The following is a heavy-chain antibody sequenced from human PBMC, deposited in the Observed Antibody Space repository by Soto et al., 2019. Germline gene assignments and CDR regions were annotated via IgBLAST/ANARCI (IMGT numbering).Heavy chain of an antibody. V-gene: IGHV3-23*01. Sequence: GGSLRLSCAASGFTFSSYGMHWVRQAPGKGLEWVSTASAGGGSADYADSVKGRFIISRDNSRTTPYLQLNSLRAEDTAVYYCAKPGSTSCYFFDYWGQGTLVTVSS. D-gene: IGHD6-13*01. CDR3: AKPGSTSCYFFDY. CDR2: ASAGGGSA. J-gene: IGHJ4*02. CDR1: GFTFSSYG.